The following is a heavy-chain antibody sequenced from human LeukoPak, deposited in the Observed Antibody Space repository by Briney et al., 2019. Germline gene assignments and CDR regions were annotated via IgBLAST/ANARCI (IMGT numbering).Heavy chain of an antibody. D-gene: IGHD4-17*01. CDR3: ARFGKDYGDSYDY. Sequence: GGSLRLSCAASGFIFSNHWMSWVRQAPGKGLEWVSYISSSGSTIYYADSVKGRFTISRDNAKNSLYLQMNSLRAEDTAVYYCARFGKDYGDSYDYWGQGTLVTVSS. CDR2: ISSSGSTI. CDR1: GFIFSNHW. V-gene: IGHV3-11*01. J-gene: IGHJ4*02.